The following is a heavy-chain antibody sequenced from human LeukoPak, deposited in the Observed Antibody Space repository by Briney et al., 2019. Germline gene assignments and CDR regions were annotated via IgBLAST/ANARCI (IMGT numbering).Heavy chain of an antibody. V-gene: IGHV3-74*01. CDR2: INSDGSRT. Sequence: SGGSLTLFCAASGFTFSSYWELCVRQVPGKAVVGVSRINSDGSRTSDAASVKGRFTISRDNAKNALYVQMNSRRAEETAVYYCSTGSGHAFDIWGRGTMVTVSS. CDR1: GFTFSSYW. CDR3: STGSGHAFDI. D-gene: IGHD3-10*01. J-gene: IGHJ3*02.